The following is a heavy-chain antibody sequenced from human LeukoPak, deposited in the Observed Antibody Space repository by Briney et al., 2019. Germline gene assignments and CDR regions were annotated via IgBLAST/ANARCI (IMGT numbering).Heavy chain of an antibody. D-gene: IGHD5-24*01. CDR2: IYYSGST. Sequence: SETLSLTCTVTGSSISSYYWSLIRQPPGKGLEWIGYIYYSGSTNYNPSLKSRVTISVDTSKNQFSLKLSSVTAADTAVYYCARVEMATIRYNWFDPWGQGTLVTVSS. CDR3: ARVEMATIRYNWFDP. V-gene: IGHV4-59*01. CDR1: GSSISSYY. J-gene: IGHJ5*02.